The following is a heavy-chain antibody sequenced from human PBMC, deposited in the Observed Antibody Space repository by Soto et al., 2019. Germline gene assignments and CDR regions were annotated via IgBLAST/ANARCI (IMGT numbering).Heavy chain of an antibody. D-gene: IGHD2-2*02. CDR3: ARDVGYCISTSCYSWFDP. CDR2: IYDSGST. V-gene: IGHV4-59*01. J-gene: IGHJ5*02. CDR1: GGSISSYY. Sequence: PSETLSLTCTVSGGSISSYYWSWIRQPPGKGLEWIGYIYDSGSTNYNPSLKSRVTISVDTSKNQFSLKLSSVTAADTAVYYCARDVGYCISTSCYSWFDPWGQGTLVTVSS.